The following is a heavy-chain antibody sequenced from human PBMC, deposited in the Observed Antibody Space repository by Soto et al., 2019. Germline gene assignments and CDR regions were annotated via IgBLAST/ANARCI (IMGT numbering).Heavy chain of an antibody. V-gene: IGHV1-69*13. D-gene: IGHD3-3*01. CDR3: ARGDFWSGYYTIGDRSGMDV. J-gene: IGHJ6*02. CDR1: GGTFSSYA. Sequence: SVKVSCKASGGTFSSYAISWVRQAPGQGLEWMGGVIPILGTANYAQKFQGRVTITADESTSTAYMELSSLRSEDTAVYYCARGDFWSGYYTIGDRSGMDVWGQGTTVTVSS. CDR2: VIPILGTA.